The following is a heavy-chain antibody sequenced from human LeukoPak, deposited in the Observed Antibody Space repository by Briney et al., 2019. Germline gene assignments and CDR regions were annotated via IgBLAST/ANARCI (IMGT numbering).Heavy chain of an antibody. D-gene: IGHD3-22*01. J-gene: IGHJ4*02. CDR3: ARGRGSMIIVETTDY. V-gene: IGHV3-21*01. CDR1: GFRFTSHS. Sequence: GGSLRLSCAASGFRFTSHSIFWVRQAPGKGLEGISCINSRGTDMYHADSVKGRVTISRDDAKNSVFLQMNSLRAEDTAVYYCARGRGSMIIVETTDYWGQGTLVTVSS. CDR2: INSRGTDM.